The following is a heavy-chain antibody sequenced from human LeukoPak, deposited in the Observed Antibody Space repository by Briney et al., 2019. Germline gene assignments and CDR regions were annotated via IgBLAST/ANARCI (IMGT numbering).Heavy chain of an antibody. Sequence: SGTLSLTCAGYGGSFSGYYWSWIRQPPGKGLEWIGEINHSGSTNYNPSLKSRVTISVDTSKNQFPLNLSSVNAADTAVYYCARQKVVVVPAAIVGRWFDPWGQGTLVTVSS. CDR1: GGSFSGYY. J-gene: IGHJ5*02. D-gene: IGHD2-2*02. CDR3: ARQKVVVVPAAIVGRWFDP. V-gene: IGHV4-34*01. CDR2: INHSGST.